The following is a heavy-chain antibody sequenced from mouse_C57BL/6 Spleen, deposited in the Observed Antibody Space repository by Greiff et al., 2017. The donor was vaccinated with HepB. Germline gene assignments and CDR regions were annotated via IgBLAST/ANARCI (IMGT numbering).Heavy chain of an antibody. D-gene: IGHD1-1*01. V-gene: IGHV1-80*01. J-gene: IGHJ2*01. CDR1: GYAFSSYW. CDR2: IYPGDGDT. Sequence: QVQLQQSGAELVKPGASVKISCKASGYAFSSYWMNWVKQRPGKGLEWIGQIYPGDGDTNYNGKFKGKATLTADKSSSTAYMQLSSLTSEDSAVYCCARWESVVASFDYWGQGTTLTVSS. CDR3: ARWESVVASFDY.